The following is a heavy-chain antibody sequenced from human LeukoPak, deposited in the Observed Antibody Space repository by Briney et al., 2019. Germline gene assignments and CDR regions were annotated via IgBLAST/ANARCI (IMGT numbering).Heavy chain of an antibody. CDR1: GGSISSSSYY. V-gene: IGHV4-39*07. CDR3: ARDHTRSIAARRGYFDY. CDR2: IYYSGST. D-gene: IGHD6-6*01. Sequence: SETLSLTCTVSGGSISSSSYYWGWIRQPPGKGLEWIGSIYYSGSTYYNPSLKSRVTISVDTSKNQFSLKLSSVTAADTAVYYCARDHTRSIAARRGYFDYWGQGTLVTVSS. J-gene: IGHJ4*02.